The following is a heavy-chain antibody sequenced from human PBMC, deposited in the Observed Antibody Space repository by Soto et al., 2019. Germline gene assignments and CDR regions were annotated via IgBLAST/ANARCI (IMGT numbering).Heavy chain of an antibody. J-gene: IGHJ4*02. CDR2: INPKSDGT. Sequence: QVQLVQSGAEVKKPGASVNVSCKASGYTFTVYYMHWVRQAPGQGLEWMGWINPKSDGTMYPQKFQGRVRRTWDTSVSTAYMALPRLRSDDTAVYYCSRDLAKGGGGAGFDYWGQGTLVTVSS. CDR3: SRDLAKGGGGAGFDY. D-gene: IGHD3-16*01. CDR1: GYTFTVYY. V-gene: IGHV1-2*02.